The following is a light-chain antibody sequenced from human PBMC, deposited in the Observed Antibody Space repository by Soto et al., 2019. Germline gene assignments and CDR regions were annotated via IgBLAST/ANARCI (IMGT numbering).Light chain of an antibody. CDR3: QQYENYWT. CDR2: DAS. CDR1: QSISSW. J-gene: IGKJ1*01. V-gene: IGKV1-5*01. Sequence: DIQMTQSPSTVSSSVWDRVTITCRASQSISSWLAWYQQKPGKAPKLLIYDASNLESGVPSRFSGSGSGTEFTLTISNLQPDDFATYYCQQYENYWTFGQGTKVDIK.